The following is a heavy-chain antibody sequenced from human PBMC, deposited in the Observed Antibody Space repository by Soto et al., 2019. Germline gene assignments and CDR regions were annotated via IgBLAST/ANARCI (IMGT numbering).Heavy chain of an antibody. D-gene: IGHD3-10*01. CDR2: VSGNGQGI. CDR3: AKDRDYPRDYFHY. Sequence: GGSLRLSCAASGFTFSSYAMSWVRQAPGKGLEWVSAVSGNGQGIYYADSVRGRFTISRDNSKNTVFLHMDGLRAEDTAVYYCAKDRDYPRDYFHYWGQGTLVTVSS. V-gene: IGHV3-23*01. J-gene: IGHJ4*02. CDR1: GFTFSSYA.